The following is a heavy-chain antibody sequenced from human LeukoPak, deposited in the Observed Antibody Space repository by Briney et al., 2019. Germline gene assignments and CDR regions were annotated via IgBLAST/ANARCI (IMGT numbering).Heavy chain of an antibody. CDR2: ITWNGDSK. CDR3: AKDRESIAVRYYFDY. V-gene: IGHV3-20*04. Sequence: GGSLRLSCAASGFIFDDYGMTWVRQAPGKGLEWVSGITWNGDSKGYADSVKGRFTISRDNAKNSLYLQMNSLRAEDTALYYCAKDRESIAVRYYFDYWGQGTLVTVSS. D-gene: IGHD6-6*01. CDR1: GFIFDDYG. J-gene: IGHJ4*02.